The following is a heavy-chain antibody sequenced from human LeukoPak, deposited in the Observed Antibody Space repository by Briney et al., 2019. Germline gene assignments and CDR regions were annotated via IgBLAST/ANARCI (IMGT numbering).Heavy chain of an antibody. Sequence: GGSLRLPCAASGFTFSDYAMSWVRQAPGKGLEWVSAISGSGGSTYYADSVKGRFTISRDNSKNTLYLQMNSLRAEDTAVYYCAKATRVDTAMVPFDYWGQGTLVTVSS. D-gene: IGHD5-18*01. J-gene: IGHJ4*02. CDR3: AKATRVDTAMVPFDY. CDR1: GFTFSDYA. V-gene: IGHV3-23*01. CDR2: ISGSGGST.